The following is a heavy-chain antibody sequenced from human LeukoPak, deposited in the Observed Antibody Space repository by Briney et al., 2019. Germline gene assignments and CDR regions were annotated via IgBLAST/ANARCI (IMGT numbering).Heavy chain of an antibody. CDR1: GYTFTSYD. CDR2: MNPNSGNT. Sequence: ASVKVSCKASGYTFTSYDINWVRQATGQGLELMGWMNPNSGNTGYAQKFKGRVTMTRNTSISTAYMELSSLRSEDTAVYYCARAVRYCSSTSCTNWFDPWGQGTLVTASS. V-gene: IGHV1-8*01. D-gene: IGHD2-2*01. J-gene: IGHJ5*02. CDR3: ARAVRYCSSTSCTNWFDP.